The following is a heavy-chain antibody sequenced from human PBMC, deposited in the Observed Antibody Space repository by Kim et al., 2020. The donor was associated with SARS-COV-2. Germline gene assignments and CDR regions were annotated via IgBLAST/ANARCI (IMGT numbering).Heavy chain of an antibody. Sequence: SVKVSCKASGFTFTSSAMQWVRQARGQRLEWIGWIVVGSGNTNYAQKFQERVTITRDMSTSTAYMELSSLRSEDTAVYYCAASPPIAAAGYNYYYYYGMDVWGQGTTVTVSS. J-gene: IGHJ6*02. V-gene: IGHV1-58*02. CDR1: GFTFTSSA. D-gene: IGHD6-13*01. CDR3: AASPPIAAAGYNYYYYYGMDV. CDR2: IVVGSGNT.